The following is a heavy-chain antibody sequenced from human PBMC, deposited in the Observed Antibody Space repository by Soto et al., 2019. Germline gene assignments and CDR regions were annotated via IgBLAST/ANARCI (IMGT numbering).Heavy chain of an antibody. CDR2: ISYDGSNI. CDR3: ARDRGTGTTDYFGMDV. J-gene: IGHJ6*02. D-gene: IGHD1-7*01. Sequence: QVQLVESGGGVVQPGRSLRLSCAASGFTFSTFAIHWVRQAPGKGLEWITVISYDGSNIYYADSVKGRFTISRDNSKNTLYLQMNSLRAEDTAVYYCARDRGTGTTDYFGMDVWGQGTTVTVSS. CDR1: GFTFSTFA. V-gene: IGHV3-30-3*01.